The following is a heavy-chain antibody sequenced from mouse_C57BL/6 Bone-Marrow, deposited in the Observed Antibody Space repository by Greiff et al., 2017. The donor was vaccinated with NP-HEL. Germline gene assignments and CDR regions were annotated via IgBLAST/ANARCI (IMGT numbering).Heavy chain of an antibody. CDR1: GYTFTSYW. CDR2: IDPSDSYT. D-gene: IGHD2-4*01. Sequence: QVQLQQPGAELVRPGTSVKLSCKASGYTFTSYWMHWVKQRPGQGLEWIGVIDPSDSYTNYNQKFKGKATLTVDTSSSTAYMQLSSLTSEDSAVYYCARYDDYDGYYAMDYWGQGTSVTVSS. V-gene: IGHV1-59*01. J-gene: IGHJ4*01. CDR3: ARYDDYDGYYAMDY.